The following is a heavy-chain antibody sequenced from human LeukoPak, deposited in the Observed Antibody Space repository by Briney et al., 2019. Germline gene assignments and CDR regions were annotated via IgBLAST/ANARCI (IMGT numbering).Heavy chain of an antibody. D-gene: IGHD4-11*01. CDR2: MNPNSGNT. J-gene: IGHJ6*03. CDR3: ARGPYSNYPYYYYYMGV. Sequence: HRASVKVSCKASGYTFTSYDINWVRQATGQGLEWMGWMNPNSGNTGYAQKFQGRVTMTRNTSISTAYMELSSLRSEDTAVYYCARGPYSNYPYYYYYMGVWGKGTTVTVSS. V-gene: IGHV1-8*01. CDR1: GYTFTSYD.